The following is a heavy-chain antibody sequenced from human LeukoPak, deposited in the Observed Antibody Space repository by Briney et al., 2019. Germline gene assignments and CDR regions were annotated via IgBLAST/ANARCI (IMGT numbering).Heavy chain of an antibody. V-gene: IGHV3-7*03. CDR3: TKDVAPGGADV. D-gene: IGHD1-26*01. J-gene: IGHJ6*02. CDR1: EFTFSNYW. Sequence: GGSLSLSCATSEFTFSNYWMTWVRQAPGKGLEWVANINQDGSAKYYVDSVKGRFTVSRDHTKNSVYLQMNSLTPEDSALYFCTKDVAPGGADVWGQGTTVTVSS. CDR2: INQDGSAK.